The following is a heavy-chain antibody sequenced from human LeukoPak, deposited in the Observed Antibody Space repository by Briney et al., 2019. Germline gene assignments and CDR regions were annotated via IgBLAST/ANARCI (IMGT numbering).Heavy chain of an antibody. CDR2: INSDGSST. D-gene: IGHD2-21*02. V-gene: IGHV3-74*01. CDR1: GFTFSSYW. Sequence: GGSLRLSCAASGFTFSSYWMHWVRQAPGKGLVWVSRINSDGSSTSYADSVKGRFTISRDNAKNTLYLQMNSLRAEDTAVYYCARDPGIVVVTGGMDVWGQGTTVTVSS. J-gene: IGHJ6*02. CDR3: ARDPGIVVVTGGMDV.